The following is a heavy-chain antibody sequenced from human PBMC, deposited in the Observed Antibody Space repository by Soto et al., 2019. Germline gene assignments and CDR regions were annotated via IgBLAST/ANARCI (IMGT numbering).Heavy chain of an antibody. D-gene: IGHD2-15*01. Sequence: ASVKVSCKTSGYTFSDYFIHWVRQARGQGLEWMGWINPNSGATNYAQNFQGRVTMTRDASINTAYMELRRLRSDDTAVYYCARVPRDIDMGIYYYDNWGQGTLVTVSS. V-gene: IGHV1-2*02. CDR3: ARVPRDIDMGIYYYDN. CDR2: INPNSGAT. J-gene: IGHJ4*02. CDR1: GYTFSDYF.